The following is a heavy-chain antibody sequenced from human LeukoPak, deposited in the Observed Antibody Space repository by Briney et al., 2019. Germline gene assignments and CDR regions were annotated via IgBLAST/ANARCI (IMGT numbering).Heavy chain of an antibody. V-gene: IGHV3-9*01. J-gene: IGHJ4*02. CDR2: ISWNSGSI. CDR1: GFTFDDYA. D-gene: IGHD3-22*01. CDR3: AKGAYYDSSGYYSGGFDY. Sequence: LGGSLRLSCAASGFTFDDYAMHWVRQAPGKGLEWVSGISWNSGSIGYADSVKGRFTISRDNAKNSLYLQMNSLRAEDTALYYCAKGAYYDSSGYYSGGFDYWGQGTLVTVSS.